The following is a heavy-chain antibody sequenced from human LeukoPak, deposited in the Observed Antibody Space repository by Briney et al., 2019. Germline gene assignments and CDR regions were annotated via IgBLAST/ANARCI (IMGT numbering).Heavy chain of an antibody. Sequence: SETLSLTCTVSGGSISSGGYYWSWIRQHPGKGLEWIGYIYYSGSTYYNPSLKSRVTISVGRSRNQFSLRLSSVTAADTAIYYCARYCGSSSCYPDAFDIWGQGTKVTVSS. J-gene: IGHJ3*02. CDR1: GGSISSGGYY. V-gene: IGHV4-31*09. CDR3: ARYCGSSSCYPDAFDI. CDR2: IYYSGST. D-gene: IGHD2-2*01.